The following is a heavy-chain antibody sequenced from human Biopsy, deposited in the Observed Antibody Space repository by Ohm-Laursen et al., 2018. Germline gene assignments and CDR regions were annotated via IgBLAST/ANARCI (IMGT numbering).Heavy chain of an antibody. Sequence: SVKVSCKVSGGTFSSDIFAWVRQAPGQRPEWMGDVMPFFGTAQYAPKLQGRVSMTADKTTYTAYMELTSLTSEDTAVYFCARHYYDTSGYNWFDPWGQGTLVTVSS. V-gene: IGHV1-69*06. J-gene: IGHJ5*02. CDR2: VMPFFGTA. CDR3: ARHYYDTSGYNWFDP. CDR1: GGTFSSDI. D-gene: IGHD3-22*01.